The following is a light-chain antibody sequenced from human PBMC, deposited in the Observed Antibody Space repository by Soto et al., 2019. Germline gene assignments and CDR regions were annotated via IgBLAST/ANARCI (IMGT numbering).Light chain of an antibody. CDR2: DAS. J-gene: IGKJ1*01. CDR3: QQYNNWPPDGT. V-gene: IGKV3D-15*01. Sequence: IVITQSASTVSVSPGERATLSCRASRSVSSNLAWYQQKPGRAPRLLIYDASNRATGIPARFSGSGSGTEFTLTISSLQSEDFAVYYCQQYNNWPPDGTFGQGTKVDIK. CDR1: RSVSSN.